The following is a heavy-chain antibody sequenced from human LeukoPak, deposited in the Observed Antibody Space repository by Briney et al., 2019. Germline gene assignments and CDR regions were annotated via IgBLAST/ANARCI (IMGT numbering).Heavy chain of an antibody. Sequence: GASVKVSCKASGYTFTNYGISWLRQAPGQGLEWMGWISAYNGNTNYAQKLQGRVTMTTDTSTSTAYMELRSLRSDDTAVYYCASLRITENMDVWGKGTTVTVSS. V-gene: IGHV1-18*01. CDR3: ASLRITENMDV. D-gene: IGHD3-10*01. CDR1: GYTFTNYG. CDR2: ISAYNGNT. J-gene: IGHJ6*03.